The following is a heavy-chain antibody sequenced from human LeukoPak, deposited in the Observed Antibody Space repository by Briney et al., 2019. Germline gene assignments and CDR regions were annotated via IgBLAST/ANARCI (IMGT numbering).Heavy chain of an antibody. CDR2: ISSSSTI. D-gene: IGHD3-22*01. J-gene: IGHJ4*02. V-gene: IGHV3-48*02. Sequence: GGSLRLSCAASGFTFSSYSMNWVRQAPGKGLEWVSYISSSSTIYYADSVKGRFTISRDNAKNSLYLQMNSLRDEDTAVYYCARPKVVVKGGFDYWGQGTLVTVSS. CDR3: ARPKVVVKGGFDY. CDR1: GFTFSSYS.